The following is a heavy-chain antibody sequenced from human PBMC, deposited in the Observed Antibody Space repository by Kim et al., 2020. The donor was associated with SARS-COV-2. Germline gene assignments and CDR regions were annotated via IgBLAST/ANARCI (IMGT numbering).Heavy chain of an antibody. CDR3: ARVPDGSLETYGMVV. J-gene: IGHJ6*02. D-gene: IGHD3-3*01. CDR1: GGSISSYY. CDR2: IYYSGST. Sequence: SETLSLTCTVSGGSISSYYWSWIRQPPGKGLEWIGYIYYSGSTNYNPSLKSRVTISVDTSKNQFSLKLSSVTAADTAVYYCARVPDGSLETYGMVVWGQGTTVTVSS. V-gene: IGHV4-59*13.